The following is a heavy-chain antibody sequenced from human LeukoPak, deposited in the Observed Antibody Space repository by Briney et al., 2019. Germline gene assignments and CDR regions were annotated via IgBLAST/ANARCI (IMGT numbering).Heavy chain of an antibody. D-gene: IGHD3-22*01. J-gene: IGHJ6*02. CDR2: ISSSSSYI. Sequence: PGGSLRLSCAASGFTFSSYSMNWVRQAPGKGLEWVSSISSSSSYIYYADSVKGRFTISGDNAKNSLYLQMNSLRAEDTAVYYCASTYDSSGYWDYYYGMDVWGQGTTVTVSS. CDR1: GFTFSSYS. CDR3: ASTYDSSGYWDYYYGMDV. V-gene: IGHV3-21*01.